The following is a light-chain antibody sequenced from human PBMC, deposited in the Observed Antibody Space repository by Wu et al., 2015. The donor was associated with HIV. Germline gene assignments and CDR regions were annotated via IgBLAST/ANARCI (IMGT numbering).Light chain of an antibody. V-gene: IGKV3-11*01. CDR1: QSVSSY. CDR2: DAS. J-gene: IGKJ5*01. Sequence: EIVLTQSPATLSLSPGERATLSCRASQSVSSYLAWYQQKPGQAPRLLIYDASNRATGIPVRVSGSGSGTDFTLTISSLEPEDFAVYYCQQRGNWPITFGQGTRLEIK. CDR3: QQRGNWPIT.